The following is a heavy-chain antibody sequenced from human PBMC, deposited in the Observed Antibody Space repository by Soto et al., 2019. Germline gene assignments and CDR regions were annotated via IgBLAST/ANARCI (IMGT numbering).Heavy chain of an antibody. Sequence: SVKVSCKASGGTFSSYAISWVRQAPGQGLEWMGGIIPIFGTANYAQKFQGRVTITADESTSTAYMELSSLRSEDTAVYYCAREMQGCSFWVLDYYYYGMDVWGQGTTVTVSS. J-gene: IGHJ6*02. CDR1: GGTFSSYA. D-gene: IGHD3-16*01. CDR3: AREMQGCSFWVLDYYYYGMDV. V-gene: IGHV1-69*13. CDR2: IIPIFGTA.